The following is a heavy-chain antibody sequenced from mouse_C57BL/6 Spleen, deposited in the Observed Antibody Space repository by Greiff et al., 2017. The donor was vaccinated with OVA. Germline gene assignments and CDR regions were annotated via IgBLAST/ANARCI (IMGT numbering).Heavy chain of an antibody. CDR1: GYTFTDYN. D-gene: IGHD2-4*01. J-gene: IGHJ3*01. V-gene: IGHV1-18*01. CDR3: ARGDDYDGFAY. Sequence: EVMLVESGPELVKPGASVKIPCKASGYTFTDYNMDWVKQSHGKSLEWIGDINPNNGGTIYNQKFKGKATLTVDKSSSTAYMELRSLTSEDTAVYYCARGDDYDGFAYWGQGTLVTVSA. CDR2: INPNNGGT.